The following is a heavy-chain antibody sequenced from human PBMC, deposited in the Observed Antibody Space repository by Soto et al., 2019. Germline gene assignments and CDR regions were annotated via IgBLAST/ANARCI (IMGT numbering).Heavy chain of an antibody. CDR3: VRGMNPLF. CDR2: ISISSSDR. Sequence: GGALRLSCAASGFTLRTYSMNWVRQAPGKGLEWVSSISISSSDRDYADSVSGRFTISRDNAKNALYLQMNSLRADDTAVYFCVRGMNPLFGGQGTLVTVSS. V-gene: IGHV3-21*06. CDR1: GFTLRTYS. J-gene: IGHJ4*01.